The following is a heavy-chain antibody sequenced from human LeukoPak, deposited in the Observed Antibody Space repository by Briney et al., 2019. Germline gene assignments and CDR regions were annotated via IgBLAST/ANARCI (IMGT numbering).Heavy chain of an antibody. Sequence: GGSLRLSCAASGFTFSSYGMHWVRQAPGKGLEWVAFIRCDGSNKYYADSVKGRFTISRDNSKNTLYLQMNSLRAEDTAVYYCASDYVWGSYRRLDYWGQGTLVTVSS. CDR2: IRCDGSNK. D-gene: IGHD3-16*02. V-gene: IGHV3-30*02. CDR1: GFTFSSYG. CDR3: ASDYVWGSYRRLDY. J-gene: IGHJ4*02.